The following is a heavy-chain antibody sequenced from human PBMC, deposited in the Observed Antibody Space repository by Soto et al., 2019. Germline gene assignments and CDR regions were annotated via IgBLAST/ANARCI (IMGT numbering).Heavy chain of an antibody. J-gene: IGHJ5*02. CDR3: ARGLTYYYDIAPWDTWFAP. Sequence: QVQLQESGPGLVKPSGTLSLTCTVSGGSISSSNWRTWVRQAPGKGLEWIGEIYSSGSTHYNPSLDSRVTISIDKSKNLFSLKLNSVTAADTAVYYCARGLTYYYDIAPWDTWFAPWGQGTLVTVSS. CDR1: GGSISSSNW. CDR2: IYSSGST. D-gene: IGHD3-22*01. V-gene: IGHV4-4*02.